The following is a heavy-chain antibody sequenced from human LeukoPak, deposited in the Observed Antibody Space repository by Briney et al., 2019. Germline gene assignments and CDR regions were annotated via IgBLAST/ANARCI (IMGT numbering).Heavy chain of an antibody. CDR1: GFTFSSYS. D-gene: IGHD3-10*01. Sequence: GGSLRLSCAASGFTFSSYSMNWVRQAPGKGLEWVSSISSSSSYIYYADSVKGRFTISRDNAKNSLYLQMNSLRAEDTAVYYCARVPKSGYYYYYYTDVWGKGTTVTVSS. CDR2: ISSSSSYI. J-gene: IGHJ6*03. CDR3: ARVPKSGYYYYYYTDV. V-gene: IGHV3-21*01.